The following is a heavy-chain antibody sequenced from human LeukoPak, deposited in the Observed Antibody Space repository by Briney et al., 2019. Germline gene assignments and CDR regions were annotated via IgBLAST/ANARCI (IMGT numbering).Heavy chain of an antibody. CDR3: ARFLHYDFWSGYSGQFDY. J-gene: IGHJ4*02. V-gene: IGHV1-8*01. Sequence: ASVKVSCKASGYTFTSYDINWVRQATGQGLEWMGWMNPNSGNTGHAQKFQGRVTMTRNTSISTAYMELSSLRSEDTAVYYCARFLHYDFWSGYSGQFDYWGQGTLVTVSS. CDR2: MNPNSGNT. D-gene: IGHD3-3*01. CDR1: GYTFTSYD.